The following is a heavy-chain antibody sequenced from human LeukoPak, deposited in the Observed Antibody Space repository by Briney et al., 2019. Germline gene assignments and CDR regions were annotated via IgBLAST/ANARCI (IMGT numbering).Heavy chain of an antibody. CDR2: ISYDGSNK. J-gene: IGHJ3*02. D-gene: IGHD3-16*01. CDR1: GFTFSSYA. V-gene: IGHV3-30-3*01. Sequence: GGSLRLSCAASGFTFSSYAMHWVRQAPGKGLEWVAVISYDGSNKYYADSVKGRFSISRDNSKNTLYLQMNSLRAEDTAVYYCASLSYYDYVWGSQDALDIWGQGTMVTVSS. CDR3: ASLSYYDYVWGSQDALDI.